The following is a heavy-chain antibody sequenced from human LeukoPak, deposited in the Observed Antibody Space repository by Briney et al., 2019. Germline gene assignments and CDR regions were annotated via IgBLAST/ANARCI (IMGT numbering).Heavy chain of an antibody. CDR2: IYSSGST. CDR1: GGSISSYY. CDR3: ARHSDCTNGVCPFDY. J-gene: IGHJ4*02. V-gene: IGHV4-59*08. D-gene: IGHD2-8*01. Sequence: SETLSLTCTVSGGSISSYYWTWIRQPPGKGLEWIGYIYSSGSTNYSPSLKSRVTISVDTSKNQFSLKLSSVTAADTAVYYCARHSDCTNGVCPFDYWGQGTLVTVSS.